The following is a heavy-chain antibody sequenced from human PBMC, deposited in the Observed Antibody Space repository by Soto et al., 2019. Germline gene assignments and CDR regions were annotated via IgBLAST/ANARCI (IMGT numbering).Heavy chain of an antibody. Sequence: SETLSLTCTVSGGSISSSSYYWGWIRQPPGKGLEWIGSIYYSGSTYYNPSLKSRVTISVDTSKNQFSLKLSSVTAADTAVYYCLTIFGVNALDIWGQGTMVTVSS. J-gene: IGHJ3*02. D-gene: IGHD3-3*01. CDR3: LTIFGVNALDI. V-gene: IGHV4-39*01. CDR1: GGSISSSSYY. CDR2: IYYSGST.